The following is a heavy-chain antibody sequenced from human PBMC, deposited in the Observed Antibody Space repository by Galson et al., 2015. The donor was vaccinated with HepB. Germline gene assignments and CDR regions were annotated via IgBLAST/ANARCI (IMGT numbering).Heavy chain of an antibody. CDR1: TFKFNSHW. V-gene: IGHV3-7*01. Sequence: SLRLSCAASTFKFNSHWMSWVRQAPGRGLEWVATMNQDGRQKDYVDSVKGRFTISRDNAKNSLYLQMNGLRAEDTAVYYCAREGIVGPGAMDAFDLWGQGTMVTVSS. CDR3: AREGIVGPGAMDAFDL. CDR2: MNQDGRQK. J-gene: IGHJ3*01. D-gene: IGHD2-2*01.